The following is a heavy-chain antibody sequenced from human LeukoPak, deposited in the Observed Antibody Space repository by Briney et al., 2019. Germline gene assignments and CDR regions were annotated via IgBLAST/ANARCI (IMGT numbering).Heavy chain of an antibody. D-gene: IGHD5-24*01. CDR1: GFTVSSNY. J-gene: IGHJ3*02. CDR2: SYSGGST. V-gene: IGHV3-53*01. Sequence: GGSLRLSCAASGFTVSSNYMSWVRQAPGKGLEWVSVSYSGGSTYYADSVKGRFTISRDNSKITLYLQMNSVRAEDTAVYYCARDGQMGPGFGCAFDIWGQGTMVTVSS. CDR3: ARDGQMGPGFGCAFDI.